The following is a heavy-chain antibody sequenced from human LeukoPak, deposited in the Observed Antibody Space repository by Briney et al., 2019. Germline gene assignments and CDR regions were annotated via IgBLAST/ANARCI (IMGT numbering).Heavy chain of an antibody. CDR3: ASYYGHYTRNWMDT. J-gene: IGHJ5*02. D-gene: IGHD4-17*01. CDR1: GYTFTDYY. Sequence: ASVKVSCKASGYTFTDYYMHWVRQAPEQGLEWMGWIHPNSGDTKSAQRFQGRVTMTRDTSISTAYMELTRLTSDDTAVYYCASYYGHYTRNWMDTWGQGTLVTVSS. CDR2: IHPNSGDT. V-gene: IGHV1-2*02.